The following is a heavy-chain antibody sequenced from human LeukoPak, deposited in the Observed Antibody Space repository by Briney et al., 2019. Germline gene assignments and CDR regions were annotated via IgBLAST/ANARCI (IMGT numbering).Heavy chain of an antibody. CDR2: INPNTGGT. CDR1: GYTFTGYY. Sequence: ASVKVSCKASGYTFTGYYVHWVRQAPGQGLEWMGWINPNTGGTNYAQKLHGRVTMTRDTPITTVYMELSRLRSDDTAVYYCAREGKWRNPQIVYYGMDVWGQGTTVTVSS. CDR3: AREGKWRNPQIVYYGMDV. J-gene: IGHJ6*02. D-gene: IGHD2-8*01. V-gene: IGHV1-2*02.